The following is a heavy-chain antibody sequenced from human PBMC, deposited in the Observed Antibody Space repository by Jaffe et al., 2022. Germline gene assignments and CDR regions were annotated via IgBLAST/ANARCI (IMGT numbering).Heavy chain of an antibody. V-gene: IGHV3-66*02. CDR1: GFSVSIKY. CDR2: IYSGYST. Sequence: EVQLVESGGDLVQPGGSLRLSCAASGFSVSIKYMSWVRQAPGKGLEWVSAIYSGYSTYYGDSVKGRFTISRDNSKNMLYLQMNSLKIEDTAVYYCAREGPYGDYSFDYWGQGTLVTVSS. J-gene: IGHJ4*02. CDR3: AREGPYGDYSFDY. D-gene: IGHD4-17*01.